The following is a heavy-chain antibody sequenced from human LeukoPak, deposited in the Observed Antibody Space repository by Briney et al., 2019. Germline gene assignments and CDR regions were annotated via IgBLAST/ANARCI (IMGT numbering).Heavy chain of an antibody. CDR1: GFTFSSYY. J-gene: IGHJ1*01. Sequence: PGGSLRLSCAASGFTFSSYYIHWVRQAPGKGLVWVSRIDSDGNITTYADSVKGRFTISRDNAKNTLYLQMNSLRAEDTAVYYCVRDSGSSYGYYFLHWGQGTLVTVSS. CDR2: IDSDGNIT. V-gene: IGHV3-74*01. D-gene: IGHD1-26*01. CDR3: VRDSGSSYGYYFLH.